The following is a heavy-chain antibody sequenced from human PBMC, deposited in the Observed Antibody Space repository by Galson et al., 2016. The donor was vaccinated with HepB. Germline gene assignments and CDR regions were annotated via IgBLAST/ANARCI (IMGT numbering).Heavy chain of an antibody. D-gene: IGHD1-1*01. Sequence: CAISGDSVSSNSAVWNWIRQSPSRGLEWLGRTYYGSNWLSDYAASVRSRITVNADTPKNQFSLHLNYVTPEDTAVYYCARAGRRQVGTGDWFDSWGQGILVTVSS. CDR3: ARAGRRQVGTGDWFDS. J-gene: IGHJ5*01. CDR1: GDSVSSNSAV. CDR2: TYYGSNWLS. V-gene: IGHV6-1*01.